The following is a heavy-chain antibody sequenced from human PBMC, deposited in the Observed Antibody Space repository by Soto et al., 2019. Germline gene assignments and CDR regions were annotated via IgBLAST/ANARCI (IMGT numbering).Heavy chain of an antibody. Sequence: GGSLRLSCAAYGFTFSSYAMSWVRQAPGKGLEWVSAISGSGGSTYYADSVKGRFTISRDNSKNTLYLQMNSLRAEDTAVYYCAKPPTMVRGIYYDYWGQGTLVTVSS. V-gene: IGHV3-23*01. CDR1: GFTFSSYA. CDR3: AKPPTMVRGIYYDY. J-gene: IGHJ4*02. CDR2: ISGSGGST. D-gene: IGHD3-10*01.